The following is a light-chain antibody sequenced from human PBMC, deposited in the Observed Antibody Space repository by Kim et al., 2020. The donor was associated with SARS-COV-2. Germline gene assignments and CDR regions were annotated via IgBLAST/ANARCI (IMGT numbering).Light chain of an antibody. Sequence: GKTVTISCTRSSGSIDDNYVQWYQQRPGGVPTTVIYEDDQRPSGVSDRFSGSIDNSSNSAYLTISGLRTEDEADYYCQSYNRDNVLFGGGTQLTVL. J-gene: IGLJ2*01. CDR1: SGSIDDNY. CDR3: QSYNRDNVL. V-gene: IGLV6-57*03. CDR2: EDD.